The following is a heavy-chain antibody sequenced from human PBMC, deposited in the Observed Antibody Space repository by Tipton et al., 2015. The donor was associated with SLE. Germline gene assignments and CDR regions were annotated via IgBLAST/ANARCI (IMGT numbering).Heavy chain of an antibody. V-gene: IGHV4-34*01. Sequence: TLSLTCAVYGGSFSGYYWSWIRQPPGKGLEWIGEINHSGSTNYNPSLKSRVTISVDTSENQFSLKLSSVTAADTAVYYCVRGKDIVVARDAFDIWGQGTMVTVSS. CDR1: GGSFSGYY. D-gene: IGHD2-15*01. CDR2: INHSGST. J-gene: IGHJ3*02. CDR3: VRGKDIVVARDAFDI.